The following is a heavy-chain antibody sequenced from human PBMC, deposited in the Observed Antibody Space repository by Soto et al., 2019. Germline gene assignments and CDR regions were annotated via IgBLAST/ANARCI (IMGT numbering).Heavy chain of an antibody. CDR2: IWYDGSNK. D-gene: IGHD5-18*01. V-gene: IGHV3-33*01. J-gene: IGHJ4*02. Sequence: GGSLRLSCAASGFTFSSYGMHWVRQAPGKGLEWVAVIWYDGSNKYYADSVKGRFTISRDNSKNTLYLQMNSLRAEDTAVYYCARGRIQLWLPPFEYWGQGTLVTVSS. CDR1: GFTFSSYG. CDR3: ARGRIQLWLPPFEY.